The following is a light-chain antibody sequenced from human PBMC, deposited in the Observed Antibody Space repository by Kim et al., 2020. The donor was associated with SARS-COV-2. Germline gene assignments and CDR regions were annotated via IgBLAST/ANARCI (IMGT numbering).Light chain of an antibody. Sequence: ERFTXPCRAGQDITTHXXWYXQXPGKAPKSLIWKASNLQSGVPSKFSGSGSGTDYTLTIISLQPXDFTTYFCQQYSRYPPTFGQGTKLEI. V-gene: IGKV1-16*02. CDR2: KAS. J-gene: IGKJ2*01. CDR3: QQYSRYPPT. CDR1: QDITTH.